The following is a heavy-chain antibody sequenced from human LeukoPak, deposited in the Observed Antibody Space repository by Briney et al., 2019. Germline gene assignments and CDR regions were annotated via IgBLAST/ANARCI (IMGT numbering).Heavy chain of an antibody. V-gene: IGHV1-18*01. D-gene: IGHD3-22*01. J-gene: IGHJ5*02. CDR1: GYTFTSYG. Sequence: GASVKVSCKASGYTFTSYGISWVRQAPGQGLEWMGWISAYNGNTNYAQKLQGRATMTTDTSTSTAYMELRSLRSDDTAVYYCARDYYDSSGYYYHTVAPWGQGTLVTVSS. CDR3: ARDYYDSSGYYYHTVAP. CDR2: ISAYNGNT.